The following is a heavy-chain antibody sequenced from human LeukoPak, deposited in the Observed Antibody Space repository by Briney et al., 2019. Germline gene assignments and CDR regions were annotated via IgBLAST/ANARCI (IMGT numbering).Heavy chain of an antibody. Sequence: SSEPLSLTCTVSGASISSYYWSWIRQPPGKGLEWIGFIYTSESPNYNPSLKSRVTISEDTSKNQFTSKNQFSLKLSSVTAADTAVYYCARHYSGSYSPFDYWGQGTLVTVSS. J-gene: IGHJ4*02. CDR2: IYTSESP. V-gene: IGHV4-4*09. CDR3: ARHYSGSYSPFDY. D-gene: IGHD1-26*01. CDR1: GASISSYY.